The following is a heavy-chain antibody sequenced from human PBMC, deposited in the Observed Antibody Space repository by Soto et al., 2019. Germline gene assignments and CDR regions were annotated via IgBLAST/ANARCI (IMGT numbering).Heavy chain of an antibody. D-gene: IGHD2-8*01. CDR2: ISAYNGNT. Sequence: ASVKVSCKASGYTFTSYGISWVRQAPGQGHEWMGWISAYNGNTNYAQKLQGRVTMTTQTSTSTDYMKLRSLRSDDTAVYYCARVGFNLNCTNGVCLDYWGQGTLVTVSS. J-gene: IGHJ4*02. V-gene: IGHV1-18*01. CDR3: ARVGFNLNCTNGVCLDY. CDR1: GYTFTSYG.